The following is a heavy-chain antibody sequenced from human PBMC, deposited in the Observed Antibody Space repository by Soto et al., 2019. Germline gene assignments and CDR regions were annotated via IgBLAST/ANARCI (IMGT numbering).Heavy chain of an antibody. J-gene: IGHJ6*02. Sequence: KVSCKASCYTFNTYGINWVRQAPGQGLEWMGIIYPGDSDTRYSPSFQGQVTISADKSISTAYLQWSSLKASDTAMYYCARHDDIRGMDVWGQGTTVTVSS. D-gene: IGHD3-9*01. CDR2: IYPGDSDT. V-gene: IGHV5-51*01. CDR3: ARHDDIRGMDV. CDR1: CYTFNTYG.